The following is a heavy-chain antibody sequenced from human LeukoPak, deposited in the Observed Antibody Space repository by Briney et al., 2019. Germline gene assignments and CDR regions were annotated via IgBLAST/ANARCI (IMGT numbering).Heavy chain of an antibody. CDR1: GYTLTELS. CDR3: ARVAVSLHYYYYMDV. J-gene: IGHJ6*03. Sequence: ASVKVSCKVSGYTLTELSMHWVRQAPGKGLEWMGGFDPEDGETIYAQKFQGRVTMTEDTSTDTAYMELSRLRSDDTAVYYCARVAVSLHYYYYMDVWGKGTTVTVSS. V-gene: IGHV1-24*01. CDR2: FDPEDGET.